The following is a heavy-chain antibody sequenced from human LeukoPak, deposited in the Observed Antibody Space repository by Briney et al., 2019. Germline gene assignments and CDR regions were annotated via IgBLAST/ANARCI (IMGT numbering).Heavy chain of an antibody. CDR1: GLTFSNC. CDR3: ARGPYYDILTGLSIDY. CDR2: IRYDGRNK. Sequence: GGSLRLSCAAAGLTFSNCMHWVRQAPGKGLQWVAYIRYDGRNKYSADSVKGRFTIYRDNSKSTLYLQMNSLRPEDTAVYYCARGPYYDILTGLSIDYWGQGTLVTVSS. J-gene: IGHJ4*02. V-gene: IGHV3-30*02. D-gene: IGHD3-9*01.